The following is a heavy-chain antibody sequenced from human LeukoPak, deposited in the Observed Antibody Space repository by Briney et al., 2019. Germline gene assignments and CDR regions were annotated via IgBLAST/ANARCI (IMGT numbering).Heavy chain of an antibody. V-gene: IGHV4-59*01. CDR1: GGSISSYY. J-gene: IGHJ6*02. Sequence: KPSETLSLTCTVSGGSISSYYWSWIRQPPGKGLEWIGYIYYSGSTNYNPSLKSRVTISVDTSKNQFSLKLSSVTAADTAVYYCARDSSGWLRYYGMDVWGQGTTVTVSS. CDR3: ARDSSGWLRYYGMDV. D-gene: IGHD6-19*01. CDR2: IYYSGST.